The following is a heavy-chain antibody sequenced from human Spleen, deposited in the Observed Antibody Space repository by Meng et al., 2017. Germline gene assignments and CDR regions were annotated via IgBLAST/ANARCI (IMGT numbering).Heavy chain of an antibody. Sequence: GESLKISCQGSGYSFTSYWIGWVRQMPGKGLEWMGIIRPSDSDTRYNPSFQGQVTISADKSLSTAYLQWSSLQASDTAMYYCARPFRGRTWSFDYWGQGTLVTVSS. D-gene: IGHD2-8*02. CDR2: IRPSDSDT. CDR1: GYSFTSYW. CDR3: ARPFRGRTWSFDY. J-gene: IGHJ4*02. V-gene: IGHV5-51*01.